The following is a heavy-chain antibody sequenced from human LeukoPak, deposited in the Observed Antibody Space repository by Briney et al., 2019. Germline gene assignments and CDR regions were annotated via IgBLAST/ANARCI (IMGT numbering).Heavy chain of an antibody. Sequence: SETLSLTCAVSGHSISRDYSWGWIRQPPGKGLEWIGSINHSGGTYYNQSLKSRVTISRDTSKNQFSPNLNDVTAADTAVYYCARVGWRYLDWLAPWGQGTLVTVSS. CDR1: GHSISRDYS. CDR2: INHSGGT. V-gene: IGHV4-38-2*01. CDR3: ARVGWRYLDWLAP. J-gene: IGHJ5*02. D-gene: IGHD3-9*01.